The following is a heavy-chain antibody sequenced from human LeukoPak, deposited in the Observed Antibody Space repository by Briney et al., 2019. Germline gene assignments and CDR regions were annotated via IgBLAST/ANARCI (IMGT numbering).Heavy chain of an antibody. D-gene: IGHD3-10*01. J-gene: IGHJ3*02. CDR1: GFTFSSYA. V-gene: IGHV3-23*01. Sequence: GGSLRLSCAASGFTFSSYAMSWVRQAPGKGLEWVSAISRSGGSTYYADSVKGRFTISRDNSKNTLYLQMNSLRAEDTAVYYCAKDYGGTSDAFDIWGQGTMVSVSS. CDR2: ISRSGGST. CDR3: AKDYGGTSDAFDI.